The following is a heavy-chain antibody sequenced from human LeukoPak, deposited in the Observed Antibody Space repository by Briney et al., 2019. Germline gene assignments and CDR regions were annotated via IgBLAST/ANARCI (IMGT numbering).Heavy chain of an antibody. J-gene: IGHJ4*02. D-gene: IGHD4-17*01. V-gene: IGHV3-20*04. CDR3: ARVGIYGDYGRYFDY. CDR2: INWNGGSI. CDR1: GFTFSTYA. Sequence: GGSLRLSCAASGFTFSTYAMSWVRLAPGKGLEWVSGINWNGGSIGYAHSVKGRFTISRDNAKNSLYLQMNSLRAEDTALYYCARVGIYGDYGRYFDYWGQGTLVTVSS.